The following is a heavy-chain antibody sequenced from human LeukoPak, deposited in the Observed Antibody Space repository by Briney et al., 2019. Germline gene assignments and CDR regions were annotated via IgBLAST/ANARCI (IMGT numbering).Heavy chain of an antibody. CDR3: AKSDKNYYYDSSGYYHTFDY. CDR2: ISYDGSNK. D-gene: IGHD3-22*01. CDR1: GFTFSSYA. V-gene: IGHV3-30-3*02. J-gene: IGHJ4*02. Sequence: PGGSLRLSCAASGFTFSSYAMHWVRQAPGKGLEWVAVISYDGSNKYYADSVKGRFTISRDNSKNTLYLQMNSLRAEDTAVYYCAKSDKNYYYDSSGYYHTFDYWGQGTLVTVSS.